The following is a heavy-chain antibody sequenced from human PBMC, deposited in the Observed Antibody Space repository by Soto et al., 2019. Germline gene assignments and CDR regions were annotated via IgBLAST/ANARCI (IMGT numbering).Heavy chain of an antibody. D-gene: IGHD4-4*01. CDR2: IYYSGST. J-gene: IGHJ4*02. V-gene: IGHV4-59*01. CDR3: ARGTFDYSSHAEFHX. Sequence: PPETLSLTFTVSGGSISSYYWSWIRQPPGKGLEWILYIYYSGSTNYNPSLKSRVTISVDTSKNQFPLKLSSVTAADTAVYYCARGTFDYSSHAEFHXWGQGTLVTVSX. CDR1: GGSISSYY.